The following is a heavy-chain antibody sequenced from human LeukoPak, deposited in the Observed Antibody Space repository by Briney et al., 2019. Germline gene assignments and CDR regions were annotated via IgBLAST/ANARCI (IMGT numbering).Heavy chain of an antibody. CDR2: IYPGDSDT. Sequence: GESLKISCKGSGYSFTSYWIGWVRQMPGKGLEWMGIIYPGDSDTRYSPSFQGQVTISADKSISTAYLQWSSLKASDIAMYYCARGAGSLTYYYDSSGYGTNWFDPWGQGTLVTVSS. D-gene: IGHD3-22*01. CDR1: GYSFTSYW. V-gene: IGHV5-51*01. CDR3: ARGAGSLTYYYDSSGYGTNWFDP. J-gene: IGHJ5*02.